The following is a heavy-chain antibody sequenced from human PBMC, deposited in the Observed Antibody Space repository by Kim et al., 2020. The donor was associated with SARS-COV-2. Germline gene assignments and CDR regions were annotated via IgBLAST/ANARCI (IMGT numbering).Heavy chain of an antibody. CDR1: GFNFGTFT. D-gene: IGHD5-12*01. V-gene: IGHV3-48*02. J-gene: IGHJ4*01. Sequence: GGSLRLSCAASGFNFGTFTMSWVRQAPGKGLEWVSYMGARSGPIYYADSVRGRFTITRDNANNALYLQMDSLRDEDTAIYYCARNLRGYGLFDLWAHGTL. CDR2: MGARSGPI. CDR3: ARNLRGYGLFDL.